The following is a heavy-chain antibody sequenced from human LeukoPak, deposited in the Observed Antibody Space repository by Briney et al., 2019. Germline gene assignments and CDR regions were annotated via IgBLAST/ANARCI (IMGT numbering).Heavy chain of an antibody. CDR1: GGSISSYY. D-gene: IGHD3-22*01. CDR3: ARVQGMGGYYLIDY. V-gene: IGHV4-59*01. Sequence: SETLSLTCTVSGGSISSYYWSWIRQPPGKGLEWIGYIYYGGSTNYNPSLKSRVTISVDTSKNQFSLKLSSVTAADTALYYCARVQGMGGYYLIDYWGQGTLVTVSS. CDR2: IYYGGST. J-gene: IGHJ4*02.